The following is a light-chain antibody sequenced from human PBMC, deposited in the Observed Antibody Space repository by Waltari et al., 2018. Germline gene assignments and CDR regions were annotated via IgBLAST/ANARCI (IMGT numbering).Light chain of an antibody. V-gene: IGLV1-40*01. CDR3: QSYDSSLSVYV. Sequence: QSVLTQPPSVSGAPGQRVTISCTGSSSNIGAGSDVPWYQQLPGTAPKLLIYGNSNRPSGVPDRFSGSKSGTSASLAITGLQAEDEADYYCQSYDSSLSVYVFGTGTKVTVL. CDR1: SSNIGAGSD. CDR2: GNS. J-gene: IGLJ1*01.